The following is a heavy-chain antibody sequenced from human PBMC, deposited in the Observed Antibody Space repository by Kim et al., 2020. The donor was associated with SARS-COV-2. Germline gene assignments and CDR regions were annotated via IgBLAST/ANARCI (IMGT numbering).Heavy chain of an antibody. Sequence: ADSVKGRFTISIDNSKNTLYLQMSSLRVEDTAVYYCAKDIRGYNRPFDYWGQGTPVTVSS. D-gene: IGHD3-22*01. V-gene: IGHV3-23*01. CDR3: AKDIRGYNRPFDY. J-gene: IGHJ4*02.